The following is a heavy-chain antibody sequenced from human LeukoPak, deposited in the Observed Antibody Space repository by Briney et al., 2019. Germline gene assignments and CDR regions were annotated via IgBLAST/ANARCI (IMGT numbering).Heavy chain of an antibody. CDR1: AFTFSSYW. Sequence: QPGGSLSLSCAGSAFTFSSYWMSWVRQAPGKGPEWVANIKDDGSEKYYLDSVKGRFTISRDNAKNSLYLQMNSLRAEDTAVYYCARVIKEAVAGRGWGQGTLVTVSS. J-gene: IGHJ4*02. D-gene: IGHD6-19*01. CDR3: ARVIKEAVAGRG. CDR2: IKDDGSEK. V-gene: IGHV3-7*01.